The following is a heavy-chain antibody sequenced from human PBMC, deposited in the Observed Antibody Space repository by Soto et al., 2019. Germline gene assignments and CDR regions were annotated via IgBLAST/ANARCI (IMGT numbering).Heavy chain of an antibody. CDR1: GYTFTSYG. Sequence: QVQLVQSGAEVKKPGASVKVSCKASGYTFTSYGISSVRQAPGQGLEWMGWISAYNGNTNYAQKLQGRVTMTTDTSTSTAYMELRSLRSDDTAVYYCARELLLDWGFGASAFDIWGQGTMVTVSS. CDR2: ISAYNGNT. D-gene: IGHD2-15*01. CDR3: ARELLLDWGFGASAFDI. V-gene: IGHV1-18*01. J-gene: IGHJ3*02.